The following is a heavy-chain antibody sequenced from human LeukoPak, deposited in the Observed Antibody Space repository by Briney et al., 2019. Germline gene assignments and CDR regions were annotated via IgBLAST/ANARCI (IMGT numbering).Heavy chain of an antibody. CDR1: GFTFSSYS. D-gene: IGHD3-22*01. V-gene: IGHV3-21*01. J-gene: IGHJ4*02. Sequence: MSGGSLRLSCAASGFTFSSYSMNWVRQAPGKGLEWVSSISSSSSYIYYADSVKGRFTISRDNAKNSLYLQMNSLRAEDTAVYYCARVGDYYDSSGYPRNWGQGTLDTVSS. CDR2: ISSSSSYI. CDR3: ARVGDYYDSSGYPRN.